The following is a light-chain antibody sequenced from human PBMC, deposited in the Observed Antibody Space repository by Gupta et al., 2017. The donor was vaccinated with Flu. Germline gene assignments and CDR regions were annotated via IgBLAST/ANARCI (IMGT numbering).Light chain of an antibody. Sequence: DIQMTQSPSTLSASVGDRVTITCRASQSSDSWLAWYQQKPGKAPKLLIYKASNLESGVPLRFSGSGSGTEFTLTISSLQPDDFATYYCQQYRSYPWTFGQGTTVEIQ. CDR1: QSSDSW. CDR2: KAS. V-gene: IGKV1-5*03. CDR3: QQYRSYPWT. J-gene: IGKJ1*01.